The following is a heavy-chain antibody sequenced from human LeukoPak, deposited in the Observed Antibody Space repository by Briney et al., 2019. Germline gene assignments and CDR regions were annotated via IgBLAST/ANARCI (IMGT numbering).Heavy chain of an antibody. CDR1: GFTFSSYA. Sequence: GGSLRLSCAASGFTFSSYAMHWVRQAPDKGLEWVAVISYDGSNKYYADSVKGRFTISRDNSKNTLYLQMNSLRAEDTAVYYCARDRGGHRGYYFDYWGQGTLVTVSS. D-gene: IGHD3-10*01. J-gene: IGHJ4*02. V-gene: IGHV3-30-3*01. CDR3: ARDRGGHRGYYFDY. CDR2: ISYDGSNK.